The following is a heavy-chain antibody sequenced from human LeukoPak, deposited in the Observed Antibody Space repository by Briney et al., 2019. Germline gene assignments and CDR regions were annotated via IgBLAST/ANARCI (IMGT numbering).Heavy chain of an antibody. CDR2: IWRGGNYK. V-gene: IGHV3-33*01. D-gene: IGHD6-19*01. J-gene: IGHJ5*02. CDR1: GFNFRMHA. Sequence: RRSLTLSCSASGFNFRMHAMHWVRQAPGKGLEWVAMIWRGGNYKFYVDSVKGRSTIFRDDSRSMLYLQMDSLTAEDTAVYYCVIDPPDSGWAFWSWGQGALVTVSS. CDR3: VIDPPDSGWAFWS.